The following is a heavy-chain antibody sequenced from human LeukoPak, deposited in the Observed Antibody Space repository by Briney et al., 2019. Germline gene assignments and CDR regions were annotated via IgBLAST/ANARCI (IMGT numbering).Heavy chain of an antibody. J-gene: IGHJ4*02. CDR1: GLTFSSYW. CDR2: IKQDGSEK. V-gene: IGHV3-7*03. Sequence: GGSLRLSCAASGLTFSSYWMSWVRQAPGKGLEWVANIKQDGSEKYYVDSVKGRFTISRDNAKNSLYLQMNSLRAEDTAVYYCARMKYSGSYARLDYWGQETLVTVSS. CDR3: ARMKYSGSYARLDY. D-gene: IGHD1-26*01.